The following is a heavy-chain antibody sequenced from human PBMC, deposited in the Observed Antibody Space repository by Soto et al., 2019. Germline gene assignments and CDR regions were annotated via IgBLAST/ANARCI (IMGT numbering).Heavy chain of an antibody. J-gene: IGHJ4*02. CDR1: GFSVSGYS. Sequence: EVQLMESGGGLVRPGGSLRLSCAASGFSVSGYSMNWVRQAPGKGLEWISYIRGSSGTTIYAASVRGRFTISRDNANNSLYLQMNSLRAEDTAVYYCAKGYVPTTVVTPGDYWGQGTLVTVSS. CDR2: IRGSSGTT. CDR3: AKGYVPTTVVTPGDY. D-gene: IGHD4-17*01. V-gene: IGHV3-48*01.